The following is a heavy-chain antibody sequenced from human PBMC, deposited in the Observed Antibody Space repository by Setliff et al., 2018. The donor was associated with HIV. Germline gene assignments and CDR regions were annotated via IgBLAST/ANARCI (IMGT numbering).Heavy chain of an antibody. D-gene: IGHD3-22*01. V-gene: IGHV4-4*02. CDR1: GDSISSRNW. CDR3: ARYYYARSGTLYAFDI. Sequence: PSETLSLTCAVTGDSISSRNWWSWVRQAPGKGLQWIGEIYHSGSTNYNPSLKSRVTISLDRSKTQFSLKLSSVTAADTALYYCARYYYARSGTLYAFDIWGQGTMVTVSS. J-gene: IGHJ3*02. CDR2: IYHSGST.